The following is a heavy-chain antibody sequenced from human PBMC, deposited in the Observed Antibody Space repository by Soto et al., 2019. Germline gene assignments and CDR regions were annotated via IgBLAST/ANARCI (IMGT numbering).Heavy chain of an antibody. Sequence: SETLSLTCTVSGGSISSYYWSWIRQPPGKGLEWIGYIYYSGSTNYNPSLKSRVTISVDTSKNQFSLKLSSVTAADTAVYYCAGTHVDIVAISEYYFDYWGQGTLVTVSS. D-gene: IGHD5-12*01. J-gene: IGHJ4*02. V-gene: IGHV4-59*08. CDR2: IYYSGST. CDR1: GGSISSYY. CDR3: AGTHVDIVAISEYYFDY.